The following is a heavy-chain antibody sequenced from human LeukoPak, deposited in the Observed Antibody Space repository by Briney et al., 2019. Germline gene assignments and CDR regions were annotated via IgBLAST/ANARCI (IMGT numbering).Heavy chain of an antibody. CDR3: ARDRGMVREVPSRPDY. D-gene: IGHD3-10*01. Sequence: GASVKVSCKAFGYTFSSYGISWVRQAPGQGLEWMGWIGVYTGNTNYAQKVQGRVTMTTDKSTSTAYMELRSLTSDDTAVYYCARDRGMVREVPSRPDYWGQGTLVSVSS. J-gene: IGHJ4*02. V-gene: IGHV1-18*01. CDR2: IGVYTGNT. CDR1: GYTFSSYG.